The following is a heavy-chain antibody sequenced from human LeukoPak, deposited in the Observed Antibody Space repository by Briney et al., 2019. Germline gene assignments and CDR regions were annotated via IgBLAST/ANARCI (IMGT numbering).Heavy chain of an antibody. J-gene: IGHJ6*02. D-gene: IGHD2-21*01. CDR2: IIPIFGIA. CDR1: GGTFSSYA. V-gene: IGHV1-69*04. Sequence: ASVKVSCKASGGTFSSYAISWVRQAPGQGLEWMGRIIPIFGIANYAQKFQGRVTITADKSTSTAYMELSSLRSEDTAVYYCAREMVKLYYGMDVWGQGTTVTVSS. CDR3: AREMVKLYYGMDV.